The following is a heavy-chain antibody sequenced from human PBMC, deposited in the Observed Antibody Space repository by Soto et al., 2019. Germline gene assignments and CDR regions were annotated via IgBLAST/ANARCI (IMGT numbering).Heavy chain of an antibody. CDR1: GFTFSSYA. CDR3: ARDGRGWYFDY. CDR2: ISYDGSNK. D-gene: IGHD6-19*01. Sequence: QVQLVESGGGVVQPGRSLRLSCAASGFTFSSYAMHWVRQAPGKGLEWVAVISYDGSNKYYADSVKGRFTISRDKSKNTLYLQMNSLRAEDTAVYYCARDGRGWYFDYWGQGTLVTVSS. J-gene: IGHJ4*02. V-gene: IGHV3-30-3*01.